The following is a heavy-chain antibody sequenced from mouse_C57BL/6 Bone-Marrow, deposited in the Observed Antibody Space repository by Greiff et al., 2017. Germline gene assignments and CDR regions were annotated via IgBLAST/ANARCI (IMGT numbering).Heavy chain of an antibody. CDR2: IDPNSGGT. J-gene: IGHJ2*01. V-gene: IGHV1-72*01. Sequence: QVQLQQPGAELVKPGASVKLSCKASGYTFTSYWMHWVKQRPGRGLEWIGRIDPNSGGTKYNEQFKSKATLTVDKPSSTAYMQLSSLTSEDSAVYYCSRSRITTVPYYFDYWGQGTTLTVSS. CDR1: GYTFTSYW. CDR3: SRSRITTVPYYFDY. D-gene: IGHD1-1*01.